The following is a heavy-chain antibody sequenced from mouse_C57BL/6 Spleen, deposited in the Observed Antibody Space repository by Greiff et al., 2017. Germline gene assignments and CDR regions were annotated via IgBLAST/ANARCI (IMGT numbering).Heavy chain of an antibody. CDR3: ARHEGGNYGSSPYAMDD. V-gene: IGHV1-62-2*01. CDR1: GYTFTEYT. CDR2: FYPGSGSI. D-gene: IGHD1-1*01. Sequence: VQLQQSGAELVKPGASVKLSCKASGYTFTEYTIHWVKQRSGQGLEWIGWFYPGSGSIKYNEKFKDKATLTADKSSSTVYMELSRLTSEDSAVYFCARHEGGNYGSSPYAMDDWGQGTSVTVSS. J-gene: IGHJ4*01.